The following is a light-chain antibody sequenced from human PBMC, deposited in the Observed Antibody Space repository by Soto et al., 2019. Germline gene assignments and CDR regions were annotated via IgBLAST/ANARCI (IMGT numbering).Light chain of an antibody. Sequence: ALTQPRSVSGSPGQSVTISCTGTSSDVGGYNYVSWYQQHPGKAPKLMIYDVSKRPSGVPDRFSGSKSGNTASLTISGLQAEDEADYYCCSYAGSPFQVLGSGTRGTVL. CDR2: DVS. CDR3: CSYAGSPFQV. CDR1: SSDVGGYNY. J-gene: IGLJ1*01. V-gene: IGLV2-11*01.